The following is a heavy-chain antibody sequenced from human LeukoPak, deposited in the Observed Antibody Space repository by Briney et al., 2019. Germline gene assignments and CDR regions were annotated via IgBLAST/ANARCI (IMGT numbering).Heavy chain of an antibody. CDR1: GYTFTSYY. J-gene: IGHJ4*02. CDR2: INPSGGST. V-gene: IGHV1-46*01. Sequence: ASVKVSCKASGYTFTSYYMHWVRRAPGQGLERMGIINPSGGSTSYAQKFQGRVTMTRDTSTSTVYMELSSLRSEDTAVYYCARDSGKDYYGSGSRFDYWGQGTLVTVSS. CDR3: ARDSGKDYYGSGSRFDY. D-gene: IGHD3-10*01.